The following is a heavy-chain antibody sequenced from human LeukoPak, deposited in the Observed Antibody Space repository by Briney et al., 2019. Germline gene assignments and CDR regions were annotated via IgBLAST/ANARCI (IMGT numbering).Heavy chain of an antibody. J-gene: IGHJ4*02. CDR3: AKGPLIEVAGTTWDY. CDR1: GFTFSSYA. D-gene: IGHD6-19*01. CDR2: ISGSGGST. V-gene: IGHV3-23*01. Sequence: GGSLRLSCAAPGFTFSSYAMSWVRQAPGKGLEWVSAISGSGGSTYYADSVKGRFTISRDNSKNTLHLQMNSLRVGDTAVYYCAKGPLIEVAGTTWDYWGQGALVTVSS.